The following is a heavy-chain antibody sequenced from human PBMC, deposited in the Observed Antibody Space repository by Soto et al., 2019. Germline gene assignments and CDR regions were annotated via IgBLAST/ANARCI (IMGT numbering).Heavy chain of an antibody. CDR3: ARLVLAAARPSSSGWCFDY. J-gene: IGHJ4*02. V-gene: IGHV4-39*01. CDR1: GGSISSSSYY. Sequence: SETLSLTCTVSGGSISSSSYYWGWIRQPPGKGLEWIGSIYYSGSTYYNPSLKSRVTISVDTSKNQFSLKLSSVTAADTAVYYCARLVLAAARPSSSGWCFDYWGQGTLVTVSS. D-gene: IGHD6-19*01. CDR2: IYYSGST.